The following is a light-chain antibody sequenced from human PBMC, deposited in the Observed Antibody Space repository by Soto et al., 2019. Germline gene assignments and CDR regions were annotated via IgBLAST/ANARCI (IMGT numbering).Light chain of an antibody. J-gene: IGKJ5*01. V-gene: IGKV1-9*01. CDR2: AAS. Sequence: DIQLTQSPSSLSAAVGDRVTITCLASQGISSYLAWYQQKPGKAPKLLIYAASTLQSGVPLRFSGSGSGTSFTLTISSLQPEDFATYHCQQLLSYPITFGQGTRLEIK. CDR3: QQLLSYPIT. CDR1: QGISSY.